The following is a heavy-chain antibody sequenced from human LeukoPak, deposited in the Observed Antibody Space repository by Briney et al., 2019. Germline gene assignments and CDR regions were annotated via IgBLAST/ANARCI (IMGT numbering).Heavy chain of an antibody. V-gene: IGHV1-18*01. CDR2: ISAYNGNT. D-gene: IGHD3-22*01. CDR3: AKYSSGNSYDSGGYWYFSGMDV. J-gene: IGHJ6*02. Sequence: ASVKLSCKASGYTFTSYGISWVRHAPGQGLEWMGWISAYNGNTNYAQKLQGRVTMTTDTSTSTAYMELRSLRSDDTAVYYCAKYSSGNSYDSGGYWYFSGMDVWGQGTTVTVSS. CDR1: GYTFTSYG.